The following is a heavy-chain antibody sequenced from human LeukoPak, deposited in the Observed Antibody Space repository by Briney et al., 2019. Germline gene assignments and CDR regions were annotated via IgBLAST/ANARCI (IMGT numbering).Heavy chain of an antibody. J-gene: IGHJ4*02. CDR1: GFTFDDYA. D-gene: IGHD6-13*01. CDR2: ISWNSGSI. V-gene: IGHV3-9*01. CDR3: GKDMKYSSRWLDY. Sequence: GRSLRLSCAASGFTFDDYAMHWVRQAPGKGLEWVSGISWNSGSIGYADSVKGRFTISRDNAKNSLYLQMNSLRAEDTALYYCGKDMKYSSRWLDYWGQGTLVTVSS.